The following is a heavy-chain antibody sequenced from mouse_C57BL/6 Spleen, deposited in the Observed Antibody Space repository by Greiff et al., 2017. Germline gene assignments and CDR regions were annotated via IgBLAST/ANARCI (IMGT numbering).Heavy chain of an antibody. V-gene: IGHV1-82*01. CDR1: GYAFSSSW. D-gene: IGHD2-4*01. CDR3: ARWGYYDYDGYAMDY. J-gene: IGHJ4*01. CDR2: IYPGDGDT. Sequence: QVQLQQSGPELVKPGASVKISCKASGYAFSSSWLNWVKQRPGKGLEWIGRIYPGDGDTNYNGKFKGKVTLTAYKSSSTAYMQLSSLTSEDSAVYFCARWGYYDYDGYAMDYWGQGTSVTVSS.